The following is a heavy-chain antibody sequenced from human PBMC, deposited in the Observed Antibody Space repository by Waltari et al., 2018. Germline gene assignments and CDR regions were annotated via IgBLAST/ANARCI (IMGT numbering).Heavy chain of an antibody. V-gene: IGHV4-38-2*02. D-gene: IGHD2-2*02. J-gene: IGHJ5*02. CDR1: GYSISSGYY. CDR3: ARSRLGYCSSTSCYTDLDWFDP. CDR2: IYHSGST. Sequence: QVQLQESGPGLVKPSETLSLTCTVSGYSISSGYYWGWIRQPPGKALEWIGSIYHSGSTYYNPSLKSRVTISVDTSKNPFSLKLSSVTAADTAVYYCARSRLGYCSSTSCYTDLDWFDPWGQGTLVTVSS.